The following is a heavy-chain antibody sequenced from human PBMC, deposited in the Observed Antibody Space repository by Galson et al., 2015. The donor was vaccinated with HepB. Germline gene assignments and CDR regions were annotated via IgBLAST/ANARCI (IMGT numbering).Heavy chain of an antibody. CDR1: GYAFTSYY. V-gene: IGHV1-46*03. CDR3: ARDRDYSNYLYAFDF. Sequence: SVKVSCKASGYAFTSYYIHWVRQAPGQGLEWMGIIDPSSGSTSYAQRFQGRVTMTRDTSTSTVYMELSSLISEDTAVYYCARDRDYSNYLYAFDFWGQGTMVTVSS. CDR2: IDPSSGST. D-gene: IGHD4-11*01. J-gene: IGHJ3*01.